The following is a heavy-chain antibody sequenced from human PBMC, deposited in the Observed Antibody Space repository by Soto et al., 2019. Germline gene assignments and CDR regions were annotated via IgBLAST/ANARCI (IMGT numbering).Heavy chain of an antibody. CDR1: GYAFTSDY. J-gene: IGHJ6*02. CDR3: GRAITDTAMVIEDHSYSGIDV. D-gene: IGHD5-18*01. V-gene: IGHV1-46*04. CDR2: INPSGGST. Sequence: AAVNGACKASGYAFTSDYMHWVRQAPGQGLEWVGIINPSGGSTRYARKWEGRVTMARDTSTSTVYMDLSSLRSEDTGVYYCGRAITDTAMVIEDHSYSGIDVWGPRLTVTVSS.